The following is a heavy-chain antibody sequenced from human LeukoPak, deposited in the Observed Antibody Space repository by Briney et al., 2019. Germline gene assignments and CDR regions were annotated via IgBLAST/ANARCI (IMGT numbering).Heavy chain of an antibody. V-gene: IGHV4-34*01. CDR2: INHSGST. CDR1: GGSFSGYY. CDR3: ARHTKFYGGKGGLDY. D-gene: IGHD4-23*01. J-gene: IGHJ4*02. Sequence: NSSETLSLTCAVYGGSFSGYYWSWIRQPPGKGLEWIGEINHSGSTNYNPSLKSRVTISVDTSKNQFSLKLSSVTAADTAVYYCARHTKFYGGKGGLDYWGQGTLVTVSS.